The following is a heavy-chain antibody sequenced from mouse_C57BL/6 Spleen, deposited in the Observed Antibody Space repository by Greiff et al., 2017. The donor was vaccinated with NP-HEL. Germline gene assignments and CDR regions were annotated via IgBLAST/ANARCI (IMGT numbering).Heavy chain of an antibody. CDR1: GYTFTDYE. CDR3: TRYNDYGSSWGYAMDY. D-gene: IGHD1-1*01. Sequence: VQLQQSGAELVRPGASVTLSCKASGYTFTDYEMHWVKQTPVHGLEWIGAIDPETGGTAYNQKFKGKAILTADKSSSTAYMELRSLTSEDSAVYYCTRYNDYGSSWGYAMDYWGQGTSVTVSS. CDR2: IDPETGGT. V-gene: IGHV1-15*01. J-gene: IGHJ4*01.